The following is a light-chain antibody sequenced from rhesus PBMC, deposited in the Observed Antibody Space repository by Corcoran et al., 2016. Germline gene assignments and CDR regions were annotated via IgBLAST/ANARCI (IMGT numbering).Light chain of an antibody. CDR3: LQYSSSPPWT. CDR1: QSISSW. J-gene: IGKJ1*01. Sequence: DIQMTQSPSSLSASVGDTVTITCRASQSISSWLDWYQQKPGKAPNLLSYKASSLQSGVPSRFSGSGSVTEFNLNISSLQPEDFATYYCLQYSSSPPWTFGQGTKVEIK. CDR2: KAS. V-gene: IGKV1-22*01.